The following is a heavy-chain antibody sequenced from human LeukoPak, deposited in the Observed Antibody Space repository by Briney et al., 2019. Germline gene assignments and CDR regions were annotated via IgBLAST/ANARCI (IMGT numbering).Heavy chain of an antibody. CDR3: ARGFSGSYYTN. D-gene: IGHD1-26*01. Sequence: KASETLSLTCTVSGASINSGNYYWSWIRQPPGKGLEWIAYIYYSGRTYYNPSLKSRVTISADPSKNQFSLKVSSVTAADTAVYYCARGFSGSYYTNWGQGTLVTVSS. CDR2: IYYSGRT. J-gene: IGHJ4*02. V-gene: IGHV4-30-4*01. CDR1: GASINSGNYY.